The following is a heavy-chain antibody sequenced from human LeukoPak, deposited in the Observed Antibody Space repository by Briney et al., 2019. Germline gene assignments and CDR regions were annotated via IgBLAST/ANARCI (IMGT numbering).Heavy chain of an antibody. CDR1: GGSFSGYY. D-gene: IGHD2-15*01. Sequence: PSETLSLTCAVYGGSFSGYYWSWIRQPPGKGLEWIGEINHSGSTNYNPSLKSRVTISVDTSENQFSLKLSSVTAADTAVYYCARDQGGSLDWGQGTLVTVSS. V-gene: IGHV4-34*01. J-gene: IGHJ4*02. CDR2: INHSGST. CDR3: ARDQGGSLD.